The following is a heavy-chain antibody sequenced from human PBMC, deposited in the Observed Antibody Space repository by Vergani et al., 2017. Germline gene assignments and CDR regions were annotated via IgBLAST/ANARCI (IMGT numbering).Heavy chain of an antibody. J-gene: IGHJ4*02. CDR3: ARDPGIAAAGPFDY. Sequence: QVQLQESGPGLVKPSETLSLTCTVSGGSISSYYWSWIRQPAGKGLEWIGRIYTSGSTNYNPSPKSRVTMSVDTSKNQFSLKLSSVTAADTAVYYCARDPGIAAAGPFDYWGQGTLVTVSS. CDR2: IYTSGST. D-gene: IGHD6-13*01. V-gene: IGHV4-4*07. CDR1: GGSISSYY.